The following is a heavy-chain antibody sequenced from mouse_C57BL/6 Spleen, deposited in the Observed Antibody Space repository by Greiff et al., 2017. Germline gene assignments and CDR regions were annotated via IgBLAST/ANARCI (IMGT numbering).Heavy chain of an antibody. CDR1: GYTFTSYW. CDR3: ARFPYGNYAMDY. CDR2: IYPGSGST. V-gene: IGHV1-55*01. D-gene: IGHD2-1*01. J-gene: IGHJ4*01. Sequence: QVQLQQPGAELVKPGASVKMSCKASGYTFTSYWITWVKQRPGQGLAWIGDIYPGSGSTNYNEKFKSKATLTVDTSSSTAYMQLSSLTAEDSAVYYCARFPYGNYAMDYWGQGTSVTVSS.